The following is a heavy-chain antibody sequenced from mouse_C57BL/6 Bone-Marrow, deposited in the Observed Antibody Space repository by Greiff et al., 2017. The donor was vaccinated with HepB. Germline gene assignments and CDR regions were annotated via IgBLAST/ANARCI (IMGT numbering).Heavy chain of an antibody. CDR3: ARRLRRPHYYAMDY. V-gene: IGHV5-17*01. D-gene: IGHD2-2*01. J-gene: IGHJ4*01. CDR2: ISSGSSTI. CDR1: GFTFSDYG. Sequence: EVMLVESGGGLVKPGGSLKLSCAASGFTFSDYGMHWVRQAPEKGLEWVAYISSGSSTIYYADTVKGRFTFSRDKAKNTLFLQMTSLRSEDTAMYYCARRLRRPHYYAMDYWGQGTSVTVSS.